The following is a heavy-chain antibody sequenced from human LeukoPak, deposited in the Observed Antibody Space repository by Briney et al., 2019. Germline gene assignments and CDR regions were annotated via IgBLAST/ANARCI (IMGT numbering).Heavy chain of an antibody. V-gene: IGHV3-49*04. CDR2: IRSKAYGGTT. CDR3: TREGPITMVRGAEHYYMDV. CDR1: GFTFSNYW. D-gene: IGHD3-10*01. Sequence: PGGSLRLSCAASGFTFSNYWMSWVRQAPGKGLEWVGFIRSKAYGGTTEYAASVKGRFTISRDDSKSIAYLQMNSLKTEDTAVYYCTREGPITMVRGAEHYYMDVWGKGTTVTISS. J-gene: IGHJ6*03.